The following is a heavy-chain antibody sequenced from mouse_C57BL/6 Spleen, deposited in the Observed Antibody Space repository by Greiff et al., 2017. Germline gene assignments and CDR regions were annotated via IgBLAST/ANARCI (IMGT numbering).Heavy chain of an antibody. Sequence: QVQLQQSGPELVQPGASVKISCKASGYAFSSSWMNWVKQRPGKGLEWIGRIYPGDGDTNYNGKFKGKATLTADKSSSTAYMQLSSLTSEDSAVYFCARGGDDYDWYACWGQGALVTVSA. J-gene: IGHJ3*01. CDR1: GYAFSSSW. D-gene: IGHD2-4*01. V-gene: IGHV1-82*01. CDR3: ARGGDDYDWYAC. CDR2: IYPGDGDT.